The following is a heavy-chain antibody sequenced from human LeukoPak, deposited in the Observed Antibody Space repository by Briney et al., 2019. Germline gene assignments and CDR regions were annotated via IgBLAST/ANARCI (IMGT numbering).Heavy chain of an antibody. CDR1: GFTFSSYA. D-gene: IGHD3-22*01. CDR2: ISGSGGST. CDR3: AKEGTGDTYYYDSSGYYYDY. J-gene: IGHJ4*02. Sequence: GGSLRLSCAASGFTFSSYAMSWVRQAPGKGLEWVTDISGSGGSTYYADSVKGRFTISRDNSKNTLYLQMNSLRAEDTAVYYCAKEGTGDTYYYDSSGYYYDYWGQGTLVTVSS. V-gene: IGHV3-23*01.